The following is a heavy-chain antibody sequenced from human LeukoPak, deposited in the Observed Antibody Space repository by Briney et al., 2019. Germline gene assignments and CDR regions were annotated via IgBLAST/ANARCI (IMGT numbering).Heavy chain of an antibody. V-gene: IGHV3-21*01. Sequence: GGSLRLSCAASGFTFSSYSMNWVRQAPGKGLEWVSSISSSSSYIYYADSVKGRFTISRDNAKNSLYLQMNSLRAEDTAVYYCAGVATAKYYYDSSGLYPGYWGQGTLVTVSS. CDR3: AGVATAKYYYDSSGLYPGY. CDR1: GFTFSSYS. J-gene: IGHJ4*02. CDR2: ISSSSSYI. D-gene: IGHD3-22*01.